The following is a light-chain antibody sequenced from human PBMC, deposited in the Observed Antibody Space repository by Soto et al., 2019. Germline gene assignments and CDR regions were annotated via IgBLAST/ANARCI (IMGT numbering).Light chain of an antibody. Sequence: EIILTQSPGTLALSPGDGATLSCRASQTVNRNYLAWYHQRTGQPPRLLIYGVSNRASGVPDRFSGDGSGTEFTLTIGRLDPDDFGVYYCQQYIDSPRTFGQGTRVEVK. CDR3: QQYIDSPRT. CDR1: QTVNRNY. V-gene: IGKV3-20*01. J-gene: IGKJ1*01. CDR2: GVS.